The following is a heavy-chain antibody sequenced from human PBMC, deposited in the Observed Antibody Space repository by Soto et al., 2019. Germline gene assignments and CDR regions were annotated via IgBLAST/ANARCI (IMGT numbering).Heavy chain of an antibody. D-gene: IGHD1-20*01. J-gene: IGHJ6*01. CDR1: VLTVSIND. CDR2: IYSGGSK. CDR3: ASSSRNAYNFGMDA. V-gene: IGHV3-53*01. Sequence: PWGALIVSCASSVLTVSINDMSWVRQSPGKGLEWVSVIYSGGSKHDADSVKGRFTISRDNSKNMVYLQMNSLRVDDTAVYFCASSSRNAYNFGMDAWGQGTTVTVSS.